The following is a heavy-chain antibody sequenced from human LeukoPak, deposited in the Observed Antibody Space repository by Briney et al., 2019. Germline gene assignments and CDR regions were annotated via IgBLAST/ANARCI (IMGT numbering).Heavy chain of an antibody. Sequence: GGSLRLSCAASGFTFSSYSMNWVRQAPGKGLEWVSAISGSGGSTYYADSVKGRFTISRDNSKNTLYLQMNSLRAEDTAVYYCAKDDGSYYDSSGYQDYWGQGALVTVSS. CDR1: GFTFSSYS. D-gene: IGHD3-22*01. CDR3: AKDDGSYYDSSGYQDY. J-gene: IGHJ4*02. V-gene: IGHV3-23*01. CDR2: ISGSGGST.